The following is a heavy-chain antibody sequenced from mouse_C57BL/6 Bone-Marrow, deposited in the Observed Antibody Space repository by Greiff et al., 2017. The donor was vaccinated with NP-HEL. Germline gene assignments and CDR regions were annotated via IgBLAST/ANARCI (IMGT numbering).Heavy chain of an antibody. CDR2: IRNKANGYTT. CDR3: ASSHYYGSSPPFAY. V-gene: IGHV7-3*01. CDR1: GFTFTDYY. J-gene: IGHJ3*01. Sequence: EVQLVESGGGLVQPGGSLSLSCAASGFTFTDYYMSWVRQPPGKALEWLGFIRNKANGYTTEYSASVKGRFTISRDNSQSILYLQMNALRAEDSATYYCASSHYYGSSPPFAYWGQGTLVTVSA. D-gene: IGHD1-1*01.